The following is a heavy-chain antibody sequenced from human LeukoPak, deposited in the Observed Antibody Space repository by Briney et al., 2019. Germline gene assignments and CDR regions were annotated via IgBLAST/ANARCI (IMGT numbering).Heavy chain of an antibody. CDR2: IHYSGTT. J-gene: IGHJ4*02. D-gene: IGHD5-12*01. Sequence: PSETLSLTCTVSGGSISTYYWSWIRQPPGKGLEWIGCIHYSGTTNYNPSLKNRVTISLDTSKNQFSLNLSSATAADTAVYYCARMGGYSGYATHWGQGTLVTVSS. CDR3: ARMGGYSGYATH. CDR1: GGSISTYY. V-gene: IGHV4-59*08.